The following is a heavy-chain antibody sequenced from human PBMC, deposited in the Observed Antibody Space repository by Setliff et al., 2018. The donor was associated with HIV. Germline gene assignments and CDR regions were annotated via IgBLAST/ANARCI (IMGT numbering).Heavy chain of an antibody. J-gene: IGHJ4*02. V-gene: IGHV4-59*08. CDR1: GDSIRTAY. CDR2: IYNSAST. CDR3: ARHSPSDY. Sequence: SETLSLTCTVSGDSIRTAYWPWIRQPPGKGLEWIGYIYNSASTSYNPSLKSRVTISVDTSKNQFSLKLSSVTAADTAVYYCARHSPSDYWGQGTLVTVSS.